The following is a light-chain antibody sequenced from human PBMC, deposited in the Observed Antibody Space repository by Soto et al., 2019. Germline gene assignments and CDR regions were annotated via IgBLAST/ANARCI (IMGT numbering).Light chain of an antibody. CDR1: RSICSW. CDR2: KAS. V-gene: IGKV1-5*03. Sequence: DIQMTQSPSTLSASVGDRVSITCRASRSICSWLAWYQQKPGKAPKLLIYKASILETGVPSRFSGSGSGTEFSLTISSLQPDDVAVYHCQQYDTYNTFGQGTKLEIK. J-gene: IGKJ2*01. CDR3: QQYDTYNT.